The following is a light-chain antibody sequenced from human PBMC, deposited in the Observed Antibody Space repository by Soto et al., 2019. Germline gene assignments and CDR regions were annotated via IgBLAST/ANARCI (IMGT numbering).Light chain of an antibody. CDR1: QSVLYSSNNKHY. CDR2: WAS. J-gene: IGKJ1*01. V-gene: IGKV4-1*01. CDR3: QQYYSTPWT. Sequence: DIVMTQSPDSLAVSLGERATINGKSSQSVLYSSNNKHYLAWYQQKPGQPPKLLIYWASTRESGIPDRLSVSGSVTDFTLTISSLQAEAVAVYYCQQYYSTPWTFGKGTKVEIK.